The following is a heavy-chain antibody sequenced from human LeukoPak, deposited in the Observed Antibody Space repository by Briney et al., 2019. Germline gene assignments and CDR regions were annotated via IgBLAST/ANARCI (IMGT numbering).Heavy chain of an antibody. CDR1: GYTLTELS. CDR2: FDPEDGET. J-gene: IGHJ5*02. CDR3: ATAGPYSTGWFDP. D-gene: IGHD2-8*02. Sequence: GASVKVSCKVSGYTLTELSVHWVRQAPGKGLGWMGGFDPEDGETIYAQKFQGRVTMTEDTSTDTAYMGLSSLRSEDTAVYYCATAGPYSTGWFDPWGQGTLVTVSS. V-gene: IGHV1-24*01.